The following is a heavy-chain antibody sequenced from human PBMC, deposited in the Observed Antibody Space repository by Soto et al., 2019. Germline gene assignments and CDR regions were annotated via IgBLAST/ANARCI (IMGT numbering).Heavy chain of an antibody. CDR3: AKDIAYCGGDCYSNYGMDV. CDR1: GFTFSSYA. CDR2: ISGSGGNT. V-gene: IGHV3-23*01. J-gene: IGHJ6*02. D-gene: IGHD2-21*02. Sequence: GGSLRLSCAASGFTFSSYAMSWVRQAPGKGLEWVSAISGSGGNTYYADSVKGRFTISRDNSKNTLYLQMNSLRAEDTAVYYCAKDIAYCGGDCYSNYGMDVWGQGTTVTVSS.